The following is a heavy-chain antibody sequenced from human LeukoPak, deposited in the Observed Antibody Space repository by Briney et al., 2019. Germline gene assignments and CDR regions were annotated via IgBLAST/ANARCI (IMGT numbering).Heavy chain of an antibody. J-gene: IGHJ5*02. CDR1: GGSFSGYY. V-gene: IGHV4-34*01. CDR2: INHSGST. CDR3: ARRGVATVVPAVIGAHGWFDP. D-gene: IGHD2-2*01. Sequence: SETLSLTCAVYGGSFSGYYWSWIRQPPGKGLEWIGEINHSGSTNYNPSLKSRVTISVDTSKNQFSLKLSSVTAADTAVYYCARRGVATVVPAVIGAHGWFDPWGQGTLVTVSS.